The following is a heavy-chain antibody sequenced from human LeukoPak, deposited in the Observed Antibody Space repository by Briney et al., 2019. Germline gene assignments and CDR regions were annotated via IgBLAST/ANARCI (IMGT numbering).Heavy chain of an antibody. V-gene: IGHV4-30-4*01. J-gene: IGHJ4*02. D-gene: IGHD6-13*01. CDR3: ARAGEAAAGPPQYYFDY. Sequence: PSETLSLTCTVSGGSISSGDYYWSWIRQPPGKGLEWIGYIYYSGSTYYNPSLKSRVTISVDTSKNQFSLKLSSVTAADTAVYYCARAGEAAAGPPQYYFDYWGQGTLVTVSS. CDR2: IYYSGST. CDR1: GGSISSGDYY.